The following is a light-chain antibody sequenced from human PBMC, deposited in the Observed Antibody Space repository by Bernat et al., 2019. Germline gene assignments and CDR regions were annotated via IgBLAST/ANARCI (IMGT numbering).Light chain of an antibody. Sequence: DIQLTQSPSFLSASVGDRVTITCRASQGISSYLAWYQQKPGKAPKLLIYAASTLRSGVPSRFSGSGSGTEFTLTISSLQPEDFATYYCQQLGTFGQGTRLEIK. V-gene: IGKV1-9*01. CDR1: QGISSY. J-gene: IGKJ5*01. CDR2: AAS. CDR3: QQLGT.